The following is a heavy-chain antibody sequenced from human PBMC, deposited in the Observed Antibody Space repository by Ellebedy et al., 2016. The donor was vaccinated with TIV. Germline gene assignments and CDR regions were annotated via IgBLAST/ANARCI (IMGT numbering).Heavy chain of an antibody. CDR2: ISGSGGNI. D-gene: IGHD6-6*01. CDR3: TYSSSCDY. V-gene: IGHV3-23*01. J-gene: IGHJ4*02. Sequence: GESLKISCAGSGFSFSTYAMTWVRQAPGKGLEWVSTISGSGGNIYYADSVKGRFTISRDNSKKTLDLQMNSLRAEDTALYYCTYSSSCDYWGQGTLVTVSS. CDR1: GFSFSTYA.